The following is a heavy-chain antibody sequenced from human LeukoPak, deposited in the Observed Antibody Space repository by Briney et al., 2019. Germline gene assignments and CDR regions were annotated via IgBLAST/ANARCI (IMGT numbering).Heavy chain of an antibody. J-gene: IGHJ4*02. CDR1: GYKFTSNW. V-gene: IGHV5-51*01. CDR3: VRSISIDVAVDY. Sequence: GESLKISCQASGYKFTSNWIGWVRQMPGNGLEWMGIIYPGDSDTRYSPSFEGQVTISADKSISTAYLQWSSLKASDTAMYYCVRSISIDVAVDYWGQGTLVTVSS. D-gene: IGHD2/OR15-2a*01. CDR2: IYPGDSDT.